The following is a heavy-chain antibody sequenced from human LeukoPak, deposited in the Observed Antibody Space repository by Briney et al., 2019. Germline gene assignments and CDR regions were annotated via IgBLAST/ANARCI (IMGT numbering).Heavy chain of an antibody. CDR2: IYPGDSDT. J-gene: IGHJ4*02. D-gene: IGHD3-22*01. CDR3: ARHKPGHYDSSGYYTY. CDR1: GYSFTTYW. Sequence: GESLQISCQGSGYSFTTYWIGWVRQMPGKGLEWMGIIYPGDSDTRYSPAFQGLVTISADKSINTAYLQWSSLKASDTAMYYCARHKPGHYDSSGYYTYWGQGTLVTVSS. V-gene: IGHV5-51*01.